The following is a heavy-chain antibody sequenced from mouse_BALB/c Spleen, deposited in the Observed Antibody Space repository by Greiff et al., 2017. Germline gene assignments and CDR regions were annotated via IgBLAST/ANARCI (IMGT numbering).Heavy chain of an antibody. CDR2: IYPGDGDT. CDR1: GYAFSSYW. V-gene: IGHV1-80*01. J-gene: IGHJ4*01. D-gene: IGHD2-1*01. CDR3: ARSTYYAMDY. Sequence: VQLQQSGAELVRPGSSVKISCKASGYAFSSYWMNWVKQRPGQGLEWIGQIYPGDGDTNYNGKFKGKATLTADKSSSTAYMQLSSLTSEDSAVYFCARSTYYAMDYWGQGTSVTVSS.